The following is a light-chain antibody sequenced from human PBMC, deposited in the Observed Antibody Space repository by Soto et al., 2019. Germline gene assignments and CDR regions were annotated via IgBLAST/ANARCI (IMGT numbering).Light chain of an antibody. J-gene: IGKJ5*01. V-gene: IGKV1-39*01. Sequence: DIPLTPSPSSLSASVGVRVTITCRASQSISSYLNWYQQKPGKAPKLLIYAASSLQSGVPSRFSGSGSGTDFTLTISSLQPEDFATYYCQQSYSTPYTFGQGTRLEIK. CDR3: QQSYSTPYT. CDR2: AAS. CDR1: QSISSY.